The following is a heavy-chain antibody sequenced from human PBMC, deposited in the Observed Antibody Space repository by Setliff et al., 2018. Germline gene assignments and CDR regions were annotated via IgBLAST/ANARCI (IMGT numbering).Heavy chain of an antibody. CDR1: GGSISTYH. CDR3: ARLGATVKRGYFDF. CDR2: IHYSGST. D-gene: IGHD1-26*01. J-gene: IGHJ4*02. Sequence: SETLSLTCSVSGGSISTYHWSWIRQPPEKGLEWIAYIHYSGSTNQNPSLKSRVTISVDTSKNQFSLNLSSVTAADTAVYYCARLGATVKRGYFDFWGQGTLVTVSS. V-gene: IGHV4-59*08.